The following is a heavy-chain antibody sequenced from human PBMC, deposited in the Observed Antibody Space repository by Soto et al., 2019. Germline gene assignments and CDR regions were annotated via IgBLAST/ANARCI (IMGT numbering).Heavy chain of an antibody. CDR1: GFTFSSHA. J-gene: IGHJ4*02. CDR3: AKLGSPSATNF. V-gene: IGHV3-23*01. Sequence: GGSLRLSCADSGFTFSSHAMTWVRQAPGKGLEWVSAITGSGGDTYYADSVKGRFTISRDNSKNTLYLQMNSLRAEDTAVYYCAKLGSPSATNFWGQGTLVTVSS. CDR2: ITGSGGDT. D-gene: IGHD1-7*01.